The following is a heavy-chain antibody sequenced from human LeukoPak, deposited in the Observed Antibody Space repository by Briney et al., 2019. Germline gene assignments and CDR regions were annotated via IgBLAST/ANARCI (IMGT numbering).Heavy chain of an antibody. Sequence: PSETLSLTCTVSGGSISSSSYYWSWIRQPPGKGPEWIGYIYYSGSTNYNPSLKSRVTISVDTSKNQLSLKLTSVTAADTALYYCARDGARLTGTYGMDVWGQGTTVTVSS. J-gene: IGHJ6*02. D-gene: IGHD6-6*01. CDR2: IYYSGST. CDR3: ARDGARLTGTYGMDV. V-gene: IGHV4-61*01. CDR1: GGSISSSSYY.